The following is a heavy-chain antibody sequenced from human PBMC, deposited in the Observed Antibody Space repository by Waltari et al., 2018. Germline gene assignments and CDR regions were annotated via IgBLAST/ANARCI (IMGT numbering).Heavy chain of an antibody. J-gene: IGHJ5*02. CDR1: GGHISRTNYS. Sequence: QLRLQESGPGLVKPSDTLSLTCTVSGGHISRTNYSWGWIRPTPGKGLEWIGGIYYSGNTYYNPSLKSRVTMSADTSKNQFSLKLSSVTAADTAVYYCARHQDWVVVSATWFDPWGQGTLVTVSS. V-gene: IGHV4-39*01. CDR2: IYYSGNT. CDR3: ARHQDWVVVSATWFDP. D-gene: IGHD2-21*02.